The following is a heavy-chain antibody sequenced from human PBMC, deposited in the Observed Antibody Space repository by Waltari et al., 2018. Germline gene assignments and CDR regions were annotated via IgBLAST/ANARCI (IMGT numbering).Heavy chain of an antibody. CDR1: GEPISDDVSRWTY. V-gene: IGHV4-61*02. J-gene: IGHJ1*01. D-gene: IGHD1-7*01. CDR3: ANRGVGNYFKYFRL. Sequence: QVQLQESGPGLVKPTHTLSLTCTVSGEPISDDVSRWTYWTWIRQSAGNGLEWIGHIYSSGAVDYNPSLRSRVTISLDTPKSHFTLKLTSVTAADTAVYYCANRGVGNYFKYFRLWSPGTLVTVSS. CDR2: IYSSGAV.